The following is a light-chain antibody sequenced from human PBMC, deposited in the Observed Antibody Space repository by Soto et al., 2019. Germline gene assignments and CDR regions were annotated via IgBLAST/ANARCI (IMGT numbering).Light chain of an antibody. Sequence: QSVLTQPPSVSAAPGQTVTISCSGSSSNIGNNYVSWYQQFPGTAPKLLIYDNNKRPSGIPDRFSGSKSGTSATLGITGLQTGDEADYYCGTWDSSLSAGWVFGGGTKLTVL. CDR2: DNN. J-gene: IGLJ3*02. CDR1: SSNIGNNY. CDR3: GTWDSSLSAGWV. V-gene: IGLV1-51*01.